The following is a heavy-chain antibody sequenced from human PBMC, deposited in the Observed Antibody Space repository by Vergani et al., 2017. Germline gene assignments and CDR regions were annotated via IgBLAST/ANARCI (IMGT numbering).Heavy chain of an antibody. CDR2: IDPSDSYT. D-gene: IGHD3-22*01. CDR3: ARGYYYDSSGYYSYNWLDP. Sequence: EVQLVQSGAEVKKPGESLRISCKGSGYSFTSYWISWVRQMPGKGLEWMGRIDPSDSYTNYSPSFQGHVTISADKSISTAYLQWSSLKASDTAMYYCARGYYYDSSGYYSYNWLDPWGQGTLVTVSS. J-gene: IGHJ5*02. CDR1: GYSFTSYW. V-gene: IGHV5-10-1*01.